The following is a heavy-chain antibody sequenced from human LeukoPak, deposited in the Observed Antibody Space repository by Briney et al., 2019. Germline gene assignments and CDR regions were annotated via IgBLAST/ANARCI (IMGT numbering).Heavy chain of an antibody. J-gene: IGHJ6*02. CDR1: GYTFTSYG. CDR3: AREATGYSGYDPHYYGMDV. Sequence: ASVKVSCKASGYTFTSYGISWVRQAPGQGLEWMGWISAYNGNTNYAQKLQGRVTMTTDTSTSTAYMELRSMRSDDTAVYYCAREATGYSGYDPHYYGMDVWGQGTTVTVSS. CDR2: ISAYNGNT. V-gene: IGHV1-18*01. D-gene: IGHD5-12*01.